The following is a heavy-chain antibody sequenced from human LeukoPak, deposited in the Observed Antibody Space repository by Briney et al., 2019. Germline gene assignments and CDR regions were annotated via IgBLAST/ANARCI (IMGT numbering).Heavy chain of an antibody. Sequence: AGGSLRLSCAASGFTFSSYAMSWVRQAPGKGLEWASAISASGVTTHYADSVKGRFTISRDNSKNTLHLQMSSLRAEDAAIYYCAKDSRGNYVAWLDPWGQGTLVSVSS. CDR1: GFTFSSYA. CDR2: ISASGVTT. D-gene: IGHD4-11*01. J-gene: IGHJ5*02. CDR3: AKDSRGNYVAWLDP. V-gene: IGHV3-23*01.